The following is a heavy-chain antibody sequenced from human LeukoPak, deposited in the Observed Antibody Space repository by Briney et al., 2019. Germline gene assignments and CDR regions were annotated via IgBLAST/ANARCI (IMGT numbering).Heavy chain of an antibody. J-gene: IGHJ4*02. D-gene: IGHD1-26*01. V-gene: IGHV4-34*01. CDR2: INHSGST. CDR1: GGSFSGYY. CDR3: ARGELRIVGATNFDY. Sequence: PSETLSLTCAVYGGSFSGYYWSWIRQPPGKGLEWIGEINHSGSTNYNPSLKSRVTISVDTSKNQFSPKLSSVTAADTAVYYCARGELRIVGATNFDYWGQGTLVTVSS.